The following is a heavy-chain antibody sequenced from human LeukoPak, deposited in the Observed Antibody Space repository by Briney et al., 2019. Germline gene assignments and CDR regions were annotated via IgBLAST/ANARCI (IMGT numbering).Heavy chain of an antibody. CDR3: ATPWFGESPSGAVDI. J-gene: IGHJ3*02. CDR2: FDAEDGET. V-gene: IGHV1-24*01. Sequence: ASVKVSCKVSGYTLTELSMHWVRQAPGKGLEWMGGFDAEDGETIYAQKFQGRVTMTEDTSTDTAYMELSSLRSEDTAVYYCATPWFGESPSGAVDIWGQRTMVTVSS. D-gene: IGHD3-10*01. CDR1: GYTLTELS.